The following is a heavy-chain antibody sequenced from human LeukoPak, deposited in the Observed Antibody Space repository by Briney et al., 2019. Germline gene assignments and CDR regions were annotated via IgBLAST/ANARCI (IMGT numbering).Heavy chain of an antibody. J-gene: IGHJ3*02. CDR1: GGSISSGSYY. V-gene: IGHV4-61*02. Sequence: PSETLSLTCTVSGGSISSGSYYWSWIRQPAGKGLEWIGRIYTSGSTNYNPSLKSRVTISVDTSKNQFSLKLSSVTAADTAVYYCARYSVIPDAFDIWGQGTMVTVSS. CDR3: ARYSVIPDAFDI. CDR2: IYTSGST. D-gene: IGHD3-9*01.